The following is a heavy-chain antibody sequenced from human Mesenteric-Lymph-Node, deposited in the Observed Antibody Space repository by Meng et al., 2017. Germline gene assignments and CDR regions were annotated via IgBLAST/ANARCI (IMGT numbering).Heavy chain of an antibody. V-gene: IGHV3-74*01. Sequence: GESLKISCTASGFTFGDYAMSWVRQAPGKGLVWVSRINNDGSDTSYADSVKGRFTISRDNAKNTLYLEMNSLRAEDTAVYYCVRGEYHYESSGYYSQWGQGTLVTVSS. CDR2: INNDGSDT. CDR1: GFTFGDYA. CDR3: VRGEYHYESSGYYSQ. J-gene: IGHJ4*02. D-gene: IGHD3-22*01.